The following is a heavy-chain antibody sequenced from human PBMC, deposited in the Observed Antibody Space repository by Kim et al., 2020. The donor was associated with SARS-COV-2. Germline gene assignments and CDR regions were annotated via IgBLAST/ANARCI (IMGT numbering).Heavy chain of an antibody. J-gene: IGHJ4*02. CDR2: IKSKTDGGTT. Sequence: GGSLRLSCAASGFTFSNAWMSWVRQAPGKGLEWVGRIKSKTDGGTTDYAAPVKGRFTISRDDSKNTLYLQMNSLKTEDTAVYYCTTDWVGAFWFGESPTQGPFDYWGQGTLVTVSS. D-gene: IGHD3-10*01. CDR1: GFTFSNAW. CDR3: TTDWVGAFWFGESPTQGPFDY. V-gene: IGHV3-15*01.